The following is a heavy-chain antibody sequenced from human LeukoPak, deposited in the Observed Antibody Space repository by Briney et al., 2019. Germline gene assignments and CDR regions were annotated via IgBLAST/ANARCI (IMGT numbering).Heavy chain of an antibody. CDR3: ARDLRGIVAPPR. CDR1: GFTFSSYG. D-gene: IGHD2-15*01. Sequence: PGGSLRLSCAASGFTFSSYGMHWVRQAPGKGLEWVAVIWYDGSNKYYADSVKGRFTISRDNSKNTLYLQMNSLRAEDTAVYYCARDLRGIVAPPRWGQGTLVSVSS. V-gene: IGHV3-33*01. J-gene: IGHJ4*02. CDR2: IWYDGSNK.